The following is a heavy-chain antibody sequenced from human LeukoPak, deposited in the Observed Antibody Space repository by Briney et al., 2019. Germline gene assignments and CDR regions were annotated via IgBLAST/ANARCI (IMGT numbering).Heavy chain of an antibody. CDR3: ARDLSMIVVFSVGGSAFDI. J-gene: IGHJ3*02. D-gene: IGHD3-22*01. Sequence: ASVKVSCKASGYTFTSYGISWVRQAPGQGLEWVGWINPNSGGTHYAQKFQGRVTMTRDTSIRIAYMELSRLRSDDTAVYYCARDLSMIVVFSVGGSAFDIWGQGTMVTVSS. CDR2: INPNSGGT. V-gene: IGHV1-2*02. CDR1: GYTFTSYG.